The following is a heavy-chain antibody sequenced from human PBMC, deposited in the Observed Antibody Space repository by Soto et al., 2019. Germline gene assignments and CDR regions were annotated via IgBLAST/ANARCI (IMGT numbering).Heavy chain of an antibody. Sequence: QVQLVQSGAEVKKPGASVKVSCKASGYTFTSYDINWVRQATGQGLEWMGWMNPNSGNTGYAQKFQGRVTMTRDNSISTAYMELSSLRSEDTAVYYCARGWDSSSWNGGNWFDPWGQGTLVTVSS. CDR2: MNPNSGNT. CDR3: ARGWDSSSWNGGNWFDP. V-gene: IGHV1-8*01. CDR1: GYTFTSYD. J-gene: IGHJ5*02. D-gene: IGHD6-13*01.